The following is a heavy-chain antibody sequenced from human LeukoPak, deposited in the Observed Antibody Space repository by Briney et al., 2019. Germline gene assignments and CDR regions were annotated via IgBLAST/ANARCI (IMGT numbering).Heavy chain of an antibody. V-gene: IGHV1-2*02. J-gene: IGHJ1*01. Sequence: ASVKVSCKASGYTFTGYYMHWVRQAPGQGLEWMGWINPNSGGTNYAQKFQGRVTMTRDTSISTAYMELSRLRSDDTAVYYCAKDGKLWFGEDTEYFQHWGQGTLVTVSS. CDR3: AKDGKLWFGEDTEYFQH. CDR2: INPNSGGT. CDR1: GYTFTGYY. D-gene: IGHD3-10*01.